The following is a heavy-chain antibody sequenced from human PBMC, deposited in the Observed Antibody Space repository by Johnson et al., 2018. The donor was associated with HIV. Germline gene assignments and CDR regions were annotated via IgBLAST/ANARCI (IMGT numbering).Heavy chain of an antibody. CDR1: GFTFNTYA. CDR2: ISYDGSNK. CDR3: ARKADAIDI. V-gene: IGHV3-30*04. Sequence: QVQLVESGGGVVQPGRSLRLSCAASGFTFNTYAMHWVRQAPGTGLEWVAVISYDGSNKYYADSVKGRFTISRDNSKNTLYLQMNSLRAGDTAVYYCARKADAIDIWGQGTMVTVSS. J-gene: IGHJ3*02.